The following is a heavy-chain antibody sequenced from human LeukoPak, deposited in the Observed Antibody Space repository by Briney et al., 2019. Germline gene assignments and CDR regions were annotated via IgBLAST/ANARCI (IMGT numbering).Heavy chain of an antibody. V-gene: IGHV4-30-2*01. D-gene: IGHD3-3*01. J-gene: IGHJ4*02. CDR3: ARSRPRREWLFPRGYFDY. CDR1: GGSISSGGYY. CDR2: IYHSGST. Sequence: SQTLSLTCTVSGGSISSGGYYWSWIREPPGKGLEWIGYIYHSGSTYYNPSLKSRVTISVDRSKNQFSLKLSSVTAADTAVYYCARSRPRREWLFPRGYFDYWGQGTLVTISS.